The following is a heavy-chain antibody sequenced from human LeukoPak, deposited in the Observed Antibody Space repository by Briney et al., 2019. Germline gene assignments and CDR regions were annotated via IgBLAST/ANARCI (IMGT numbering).Heavy chain of an antibody. CDR3: ARGYTYYYYGMDV. CDR1: RFTFSSYA. V-gene: IGHV3-30-3*01. J-gene: IGHJ6*02. D-gene: IGHD1-14*01. Sequence: PGGSLRLSCAASRFTFSSYAMHWVRQAPGKGLEWVAVTSYDGSNKYYADSVKGRFTISRDNSKNTLYLQMNSLRAEDTAVYYCARGYTYYYYGMDVWGQGTTVTVSS. CDR2: TSYDGSNK.